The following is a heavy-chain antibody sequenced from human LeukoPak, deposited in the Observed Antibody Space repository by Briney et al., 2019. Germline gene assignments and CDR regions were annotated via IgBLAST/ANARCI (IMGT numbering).Heavy chain of an antibody. J-gene: IGHJ4*02. CDR2: LDPEDGET. D-gene: IGHD6-13*01. Sequence: ASVKVSCKVSGYTLTELSMHWVRQAPGKGLEWMGGLDPEDGETIYAQKFQGRVTMTEDTSTDTAYMELSSLRSEDTAVYYCATERGIAAAGTRNYFDYWGQGTLVTVSS. CDR1: GYTLTELS. V-gene: IGHV1-24*01. CDR3: ATERGIAAAGTRNYFDY.